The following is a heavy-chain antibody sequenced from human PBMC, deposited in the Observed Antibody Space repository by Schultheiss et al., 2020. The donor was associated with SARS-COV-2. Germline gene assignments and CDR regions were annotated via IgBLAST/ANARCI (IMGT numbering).Heavy chain of an antibody. CDR3: AKDPYYDILTGYSY. V-gene: IGHV3-23*01. D-gene: IGHD3-9*01. CDR1: GFTFSSYA. J-gene: IGHJ4*02. CDR2: ISGSGGST. Sequence: GGSLRLSCAASGFTFSSYAMSWVRQAPGKGTEWVSAISGSGGSTYYADSVKGRFTISRDNSKNTLYLQMNSLRAEDTAVYYCAKDPYYDILTGYSYWGQGTLVTVSS.